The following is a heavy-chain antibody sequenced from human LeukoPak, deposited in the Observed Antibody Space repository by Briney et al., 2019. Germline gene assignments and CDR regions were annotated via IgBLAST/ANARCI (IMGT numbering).Heavy chain of an antibody. J-gene: IGHJ4*02. D-gene: IGHD3/OR15-3a*01. CDR2: FDPEDGET. Sequence: ASVKVSCKVSGYTLTELSMHWVRQAPGKGLEWMGGFDPEDGETIYAQKFQGRVTITADESTSTAYMELSSLRSEDTAVYYCACRTGEFDYWGQGTLVTVSS. CDR1: GYTLTELS. CDR3: ACRTGEFDY. V-gene: IGHV1-24*01.